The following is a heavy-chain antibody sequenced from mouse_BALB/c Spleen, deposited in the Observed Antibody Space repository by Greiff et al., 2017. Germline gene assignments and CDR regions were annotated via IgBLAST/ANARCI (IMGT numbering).Heavy chain of an antibody. D-gene: IGHD2-14*01. CDR3: ASGYDGFDD. CDR1: GYTFTSYW. CDR2: INPSTGYT. J-gene: IGHJ2*01. V-gene: IGHV1-7*01. Sequence: VQLQQSGAELAKPGASVTMSCKASGYTFTSYWMPWVTQRPGQGLEWIGYINPSTGYTEYNQKFKDKATLTADKSSSTAYMQLSSLTSEDAAVYYCASGYDGFDDWGQGTTLTVSS.